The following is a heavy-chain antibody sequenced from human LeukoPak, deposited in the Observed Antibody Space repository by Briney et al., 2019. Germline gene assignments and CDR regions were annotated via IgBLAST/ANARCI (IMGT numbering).Heavy chain of an antibody. CDR3: ARVVVFRANRDAFDI. J-gene: IGHJ3*02. D-gene: IGHD3-10*01. CDR2: ISYDGSNK. V-gene: IGHV3-30-3*01. Sequence: GGSLRLSCAASGFTFSSYAMHWVRQAPGKGLEWVAVISYDGSNKYYADSVKGRFTISRDNSKNTLYLQMNSLRAEDTAVYYCARVVVFRANRDAFDIWGQGTMVTVSS. CDR1: GFTFSSYA.